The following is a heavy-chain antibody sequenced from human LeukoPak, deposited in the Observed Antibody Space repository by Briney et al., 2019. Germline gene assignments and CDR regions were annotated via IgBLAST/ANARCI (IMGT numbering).Heavy chain of an antibody. V-gene: IGHV1-69*13. J-gene: IGHJ5*02. Sequence: SVKVSCKASGGSFRNHAISWVRQAPGQGLEWMEGIIPLFPISKYAQRFQGRVTITADESTGTAYMELSSLRSEDTAVYYCARGGRPVEMATHGDWFDPWGQGTLVTVSS. D-gene: IGHD5-24*01. CDR3: ARGGRPVEMATHGDWFDP. CDR1: GGSFRNHA. CDR2: IIPLFPIS.